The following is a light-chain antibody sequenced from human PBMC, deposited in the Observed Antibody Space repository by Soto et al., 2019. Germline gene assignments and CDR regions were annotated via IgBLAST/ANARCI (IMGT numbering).Light chain of an antibody. CDR2: AAS. V-gene: IGKV1-39*01. CDR1: QSISSY. J-gene: IGKJ1*01. Sequence: DIQTTQSPSSLSASVGDRVTITCRASQSISSYLNWYQQKPGKAAKLLIYAASSLQSGVPSRFSGRGSGTDFTLTISSLQPEDFATYYCQQSYSTPPTFGQGTKVEIK. CDR3: QQSYSTPPT.